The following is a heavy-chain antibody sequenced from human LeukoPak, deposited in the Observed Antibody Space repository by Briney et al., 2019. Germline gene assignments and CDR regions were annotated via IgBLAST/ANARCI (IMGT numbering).Heavy chain of an antibody. CDR1: GFTFDDYG. CDR2: INWNGGST. D-gene: IGHD3-10*01. CDR3: ARGARGVSGYYFDF. V-gene: IGHV3-20*04. J-gene: IGHJ4*02. Sequence: GGSLRLSCAASGFTFDDYGMSWVRQAPGKGLEWVSGINWNGGSTGYADSVKGRFTISRDNAKNSMYLQMNSLRAEDTALYYCARGARGVSGYYFDFWGQGTLVTVSS.